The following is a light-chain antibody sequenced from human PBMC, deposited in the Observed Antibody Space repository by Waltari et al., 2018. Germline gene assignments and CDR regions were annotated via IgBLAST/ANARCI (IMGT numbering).Light chain of an antibody. CDR3: QQYNSYSVT. CDR2: KES. V-gene: IGKV1-5*03. J-gene: IGKJ2*01. Sequence: IQLAQSPSTLSASVRHRVPITCRATQSIISRVSCYQQKPGKAPKFLIDKESSLESEVLARFSGSGSGTEFNLTISSLQPDDLATYYCQQYNSYSVTFGQGTKLEI. CDR1: QSIISR.